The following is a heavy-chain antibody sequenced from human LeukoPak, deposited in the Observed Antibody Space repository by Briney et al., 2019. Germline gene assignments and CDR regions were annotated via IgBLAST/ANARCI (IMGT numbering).Heavy chain of an antibody. Sequence: SETLSLTCTVSGGSISSSSYYWGWIRQPPGKGLEWIGSIYYSGSTYYNPSLKSRVTISVDTSKNQFSLKLSSVTAADTAVYYCARQVLLWFGDRPRGFDPWGQGTLVTVSS. V-gene: IGHV4-39*07. D-gene: IGHD3-10*01. CDR1: GGSISSSSYY. J-gene: IGHJ5*02. CDR3: ARQVLLWFGDRPRGFDP. CDR2: IYYSGST.